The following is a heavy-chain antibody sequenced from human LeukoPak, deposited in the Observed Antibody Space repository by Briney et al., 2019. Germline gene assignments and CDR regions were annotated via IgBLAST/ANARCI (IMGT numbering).Heavy chain of an antibody. CDR1: GASIISGSYY. V-gene: IGHV4-61*02. J-gene: IGHJ4*02. Sequence: SESLSLTCTVSGASIISGSYYWSWIRQPAGKGLEWIGRIYSGGSTNYNPSLKSRVTISVDTSKNQFSLKLSAVTAADTAVYYCAREEVGAVDYWGQGTLVTVSS. CDR3: AREEVGAVDY. D-gene: IGHD1-26*01. CDR2: IYSGGST.